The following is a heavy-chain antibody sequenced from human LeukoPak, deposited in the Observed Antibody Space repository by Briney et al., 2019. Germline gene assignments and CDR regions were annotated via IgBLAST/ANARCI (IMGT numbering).Heavy chain of an antibody. J-gene: IGHJ4*02. D-gene: IGHD7-27*01. CDR1: GGSISSYH. CDR2: IYYTGST. CDR3: ARLNNWGSEYYFDY. V-gene: IGHV4-59*08. Sequence: SETLSLTCTVSGGSISSYHWSWIRQPPGKGLEWIGYIYYTGSTKYNPSLKSRVTISVDTSKNQFSVKLSSVTAADTSVYYCARLNNWGSEYYFDYWGQGTLVTVSS.